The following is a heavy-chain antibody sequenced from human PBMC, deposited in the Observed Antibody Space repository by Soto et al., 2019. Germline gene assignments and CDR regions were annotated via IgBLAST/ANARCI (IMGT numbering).Heavy chain of an antibody. CDR2: ISGSGGST. CDR1: GFTFSSYA. Sequence: GGSLRLSCAASGFTFSSYAMSWVRQAPGKGLEWVSAISGSGGSTYYADSVKGRFTISRDNSKNTLYLQMNSLRAEDTAVYYCAKDQGRRYCSGGSCYGFDYWGQGTLVTVSS. CDR3: AKDQGRRYCSGGSCYGFDY. D-gene: IGHD2-15*01. J-gene: IGHJ4*02. V-gene: IGHV3-23*01.